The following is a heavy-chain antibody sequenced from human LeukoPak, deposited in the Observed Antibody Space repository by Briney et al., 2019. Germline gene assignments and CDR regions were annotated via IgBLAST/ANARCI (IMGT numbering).Heavy chain of an antibody. CDR2: FDPEDGET. J-gene: IGHJ4*01. Sequence: ASVKVSCKVSGYTLTELSMHWVRQAPGKGLEWMGGFDPEDGETIYAQKFQGRVTMTEDTSTDTAYMELSSLRSEDTAVYYCATAQYYYDSSGYYTFDYWGHGTLVTVSS. D-gene: IGHD3-22*01. CDR1: GYTLTELS. CDR3: ATAQYYYDSSGYYTFDY. V-gene: IGHV1-24*01.